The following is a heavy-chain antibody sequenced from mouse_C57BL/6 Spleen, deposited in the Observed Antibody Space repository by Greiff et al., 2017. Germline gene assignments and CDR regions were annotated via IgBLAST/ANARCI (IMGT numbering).Heavy chain of an antibody. CDR3: ARSGCAWFAY. V-gene: IGHV1-18*01. Sequence: EVQLQQSGPELVKPGASVKIPCKASGYTFTDYNMDWVKQSHGKSLEWIGDINPNNGGTIYNQKFKGKATLTVDQSSSTAYMELRSLTSEDTAVYYCARSGCAWFAYWGQGTLVTVSA. CDR1: GYTFTDYN. J-gene: IGHJ3*01. CDR2: INPNNGGT.